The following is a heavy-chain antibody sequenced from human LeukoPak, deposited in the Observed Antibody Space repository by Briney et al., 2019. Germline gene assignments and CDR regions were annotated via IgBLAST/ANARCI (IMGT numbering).Heavy chain of an antibody. Sequence: SETLSLTCTVSGGSISSYYWSWIRQPPGKGLEWIGYIYYSGSTNYNPSLKSRVTTSVDTSKNQFSLKLSSVTAADTAVYYCARDGHDYGALYYFDYWGQGTLVTVSS. V-gene: IGHV4-59*01. CDR3: ARDGHDYGALYYFDY. CDR2: IYYSGST. J-gene: IGHJ4*02. CDR1: GGSISSYY. D-gene: IGHD4-17*01.